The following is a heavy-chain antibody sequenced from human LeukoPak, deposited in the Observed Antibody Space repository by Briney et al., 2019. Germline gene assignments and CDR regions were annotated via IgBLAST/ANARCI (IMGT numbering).Heavy chain of an antibody. CDR1: GGSISSYY. V-gene: IGHV4-59*12. J-gene: IGHJ6*03. CDR2: IYYSGST. CDR3: ARTLDKDSSSAPYYYYMDV. Sequence: SETLSLTCTVSGGSISSYYWSWIRQPPGKGLEWIGYIYYSGSTNYNPSLKSRVTISVDTSKNQLSLKLKSVTAADTAVYYCARTLDKDSSSAPYYYYMDVWGKGTTVTVSS. D-gene: IGHD6-13*01.